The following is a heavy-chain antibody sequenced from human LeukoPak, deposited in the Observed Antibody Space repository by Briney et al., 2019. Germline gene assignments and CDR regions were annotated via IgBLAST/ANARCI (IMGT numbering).Heavy chain of an antibody. CDR3: ARRGYCSRTSCGTNNWFDP. Sequence: PSETLSLTCAVSGYSISSGYYWGWIRQPPGKGLEWIGSIYHSGSTYYNPSLKSRVTISVDTSKNQFSLKLSSVTAADTAVYYCARRGYCSRTSCGTNNWFDPWGQGTLVTVSS. CDR2: IYHSGST. D-gene: IGHD2-2*01. CDR1: GYSISSGYY. J-gene: IGHJ5*02. V-gene: IGHV4-38-2*01.